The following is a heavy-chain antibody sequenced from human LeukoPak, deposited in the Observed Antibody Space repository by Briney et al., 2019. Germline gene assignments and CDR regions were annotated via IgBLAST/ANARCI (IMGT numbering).Heavy chain of an antibody. CDR2: IYYSGST. V-gene: IGHV4-30-4*08. Sequence: SWIRQPPGKGLEWIGYIYYSGSTYYNPSLKSRVTISVDTSKNQFSLKLSSVTAADTAVYYCARAKGMKYYFDYWGQGTLVTVSS. D-gene: IGHD3-10*01. CDR3: ARAKGMKYYFDY. J-gene: IGHJ4*02.